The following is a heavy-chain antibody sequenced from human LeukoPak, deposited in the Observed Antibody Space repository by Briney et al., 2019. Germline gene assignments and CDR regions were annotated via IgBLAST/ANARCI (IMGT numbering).Heavy chain of an antibody. CDR3: ARSLRVGYYYDSSGYLGY. Sequence: ASVKVSCKASGYTFTGYYMHWVRQAPGQGLEWMGWINPNSGGTNYAQKFQGRVTMTRDTSISTAYMELRSLRSDDTAVYYCARSLRVGYYYDSSGYLGYWGQGTLVTVSS. D-gene: IGHD3-22*01. CDR1: GYTFTGYY. J-gene: IGHJ4*02. V-gene: IGHV1-2*02. CDR2: INPNSGGT.